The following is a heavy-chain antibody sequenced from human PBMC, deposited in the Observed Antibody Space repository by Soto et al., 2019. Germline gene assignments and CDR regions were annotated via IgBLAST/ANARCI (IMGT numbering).Heavy chain of an antibody. Sequence: PSEPLSLTCTISVDSIGSYFWGWIRQPSVKGLEWIGLMYVTGTTSYNPSLKSRVTMSVDTSKNRFSLRLSSVTAADTAVYYCARDGEYSSGWFIFDHWGQGALVTVSS. V-gene: IGHV4-4*07. J-gene: IGHJ4*02. CDR2: MYVTGTT. CDR1: VDSIGSYF. D-gene: IGHD6-19*01. CDR3: ARDGEYSSGWFIFDH.